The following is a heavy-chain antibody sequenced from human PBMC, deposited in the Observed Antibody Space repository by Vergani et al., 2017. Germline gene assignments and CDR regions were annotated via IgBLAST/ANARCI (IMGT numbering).Heavy chain of an antibody. CDR3: ATIGYRRWGYYFDE. J-gene: IGHJ4*02. CDR2: ICHTEDT. V-gene: IGHV4-4*03. D-gene: IGHD2-2*02. Sequence: QVQLQESGPGLVKPPGTLSLTCAVSGDSISSNNCWTWVRQPPGKGLEWIGEICHTEDTKYSPSLKSRVTVSVDESRNLFSLRLNSVTAADTAVYYCATIGYRRWGYYFDEWGQGILVTVSS. CDR1: GDSISSNNC.